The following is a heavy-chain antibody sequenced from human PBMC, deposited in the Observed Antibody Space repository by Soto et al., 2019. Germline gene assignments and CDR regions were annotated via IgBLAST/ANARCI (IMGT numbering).Heavy chain of an antibody. D-gene: IGHD3-10*01. V-gene: IGHV1-3*01. CDR2: INAGNGNT. CDR3: ARDMRAHYYGSGSYSSPYYYYYGMDV. CDR1: GYTFTSYA. Sequence: GASGKVSCKASGYTFTSYAMPWVRQAPGQRLEWMGWINAGNGNTKYSQKFQGRVTITRDTSASTAYMELSSLRSEDTAVYYCARDMRAHYYGSGSYSSPYYYYYGMDVWGQGTTVTVSS. J-gene: IGHJ6*02.